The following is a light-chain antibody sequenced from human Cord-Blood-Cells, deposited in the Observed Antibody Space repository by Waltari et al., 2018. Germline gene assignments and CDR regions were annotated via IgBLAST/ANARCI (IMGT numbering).Light chain of an antibody. CDR3: SSYTSSSTWV. J-gene: IGLJ3*02. CDR2: DVS. V-gene: IGLV2-14*01. Sequence: QSALTQPASVSGSPGQSITISCTGTSRDICGYHYVSRYQQHPGKTPKLMIYDVSKRPSGVSNRFSGSKSGNTASLTISGLQAEDEADYYCSSYTSSSTWVFGGGTKLTVL. CDR1: SRDICGYHY.